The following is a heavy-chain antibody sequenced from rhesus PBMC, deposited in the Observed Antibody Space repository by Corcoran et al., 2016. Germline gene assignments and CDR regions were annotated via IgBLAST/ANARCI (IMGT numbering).Heavy chain of an antibody. Sequence: QVQLQESGPGLVKPSETLSLTCAVSGYSISSGYGWSWIRQPPGKGLEWIGYISSSGSTSYNPSLKSRFTISRDTSKNQFSLKLSSVTAADTAVYYCAAGYSSGWYDYGLDSWGQGVVVTVSS. CDR1: GYSISSGYG. CDR3: AAGYSSGWYDYGLDS. V-gene: IGHV4-122*02. D-gene: IGHD6-31*01. CDR2: ISSSGST. J-gene: IGHJ6*01.